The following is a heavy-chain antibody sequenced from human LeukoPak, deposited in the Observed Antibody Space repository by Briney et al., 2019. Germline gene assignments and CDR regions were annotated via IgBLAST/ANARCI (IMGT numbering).Heavy chain of an antibody. CDR2: IYSGGHA. D-gene: IGHD3-22*01. Sequence: SETLSLTCNVSGDSIDTYYWSWIRQPAGKGLEWIGRIYSGGHAKYNPSLKSRVTMSVDRSQNHFSLHLTSVTAADTAIYYCAKDEIYYYDNDDQNPVAFDVWGQGLIVTVS. CDR1: GDSIDTYY. CDR3: AKDEIYYYDNDDQNPVAFDV. J-gene: IGHJ3*01. V-gene: IGHV4-4*07.